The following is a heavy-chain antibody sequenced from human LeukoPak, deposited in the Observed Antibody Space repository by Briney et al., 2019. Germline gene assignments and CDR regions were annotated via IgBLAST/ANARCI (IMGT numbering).Heavy chain of an antibody. Sequence: PGGSLRLSCAASGFTFSSYAMSWVRQAPGKGLEWCSGISGSGGSTYYADSVKGRFTISRDNSKNTLYLKMNSLRAGDTAVYYCVKAMGATLFDYWGQGTLVTVSS. CDR3: VKAMGATLFDY. V-gene: IGHV3-23*01. D-gene: IGHD1-26*01. J-gene: IGHJ4*02. CDR1: GFTFSSYA. CDR2: ISGSGGST.